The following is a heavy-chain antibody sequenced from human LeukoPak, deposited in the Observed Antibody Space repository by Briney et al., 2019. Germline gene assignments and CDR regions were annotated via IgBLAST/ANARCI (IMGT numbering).Heavy chain of an antibody. Sequence: SVKVSCKASGGTFSSYAISWVRQAPGQGLEWMGGIIPIFGTANYAQKFQGRVTITADKSTSTAYMELSSLRSEDTAVYYCARDLWRQQLENYYYYYYYIDVWGKGTTVTVSS. CDR1: GGTFSSYA. CDR2: IIPIFGTA. CDR3: ARDLWRQQLENYYYYYYYIDV. V-gene: IGHV1-69*06. J-gene: IGHJ6*03. D-gene: IGHD6-13*01.